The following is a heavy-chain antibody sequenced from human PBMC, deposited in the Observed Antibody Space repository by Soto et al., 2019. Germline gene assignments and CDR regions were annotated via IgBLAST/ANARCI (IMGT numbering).Heavy chain of an antibody. V-gene: IGHV3-9*01. CDR1: GFTFDSYA. CDR2: INRDATYV. CDR3: ARRRGVADPYFDY. Sequence: EVYLVESGGGLVQPGRSLRLSCTAAGFTFDSYAMHCVRQAPGKGLEWVSGINRDATYVVYADSVKGRFTISRDNAKNSLFLQMSGLRLEDTALYYCARRRGVADPYFDYWGQGTPVTVSS. J-gene: IGHJ4*02. D-gene: IGHD3-10*01.